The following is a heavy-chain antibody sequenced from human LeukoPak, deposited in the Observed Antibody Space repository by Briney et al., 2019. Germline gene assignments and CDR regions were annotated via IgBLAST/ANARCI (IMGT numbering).Heavy chain of an antibody. J-gene: IGHJ3*02. CDR1: GYTFTGYY. Sequence: ASVKVSCKASGYTFTGYYMHWVRQAPGQRLEWMGCINPNSGGTNYAQKFQGRVTMTRDTSISTSYMELSRLRYDDKAVYYCARVGYSSALDSYDAFDIWGQGTMVTVSS. CDR2: INPNSGGT. D-gene: IGHD6-25*01. CDR3: ARVGYSSALDSYDAFDI. V-gene: IGHV1-2*02.